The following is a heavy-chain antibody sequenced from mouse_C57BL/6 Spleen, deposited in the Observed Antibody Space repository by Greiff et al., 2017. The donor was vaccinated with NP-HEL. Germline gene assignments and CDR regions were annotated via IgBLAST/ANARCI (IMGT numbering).Heavy chain of an antibody. CDR1: GFTFRSYG. CDR2: ISSGGSYT. Sequence: EVHLVESGGDLVKPGGSLKLSCAASGFTFRSYGMSWVRPTPDKRLEWVATISSGGSYTYYPDSVKGRFTISRDNAKNTLYLQMSSLKSEDTAMYYCARQKAGTEFAYWGQGTLVTVSA. V-gene: IGHV5-6*01. J-gene: IGHJ3*01. CDR3: ARQKAGTEFAY. D-gene: IGHD4-1*01.